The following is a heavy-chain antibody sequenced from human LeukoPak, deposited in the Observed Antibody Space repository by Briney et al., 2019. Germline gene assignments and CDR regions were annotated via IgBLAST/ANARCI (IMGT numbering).Heavy chain of an antibody. D-gene: IGHD3-10*01. CDR3: ARYRRPPTTTYYYGSGSSFSN. J-gene: IGHJ4*02. CDR1: GYTFTGYY. CDR2: MNPNSGNT. V-gene: IGHV1-8*02. Sequence: ASVKVSCKASGYTFTGYYMHWVRQATGQGLEWMGWMNPNSGNTGYAQKFQGRVTMTRNTSISTAYMELSSLRSEDTAVYYCARYRRPPTTTYYYGSGSSFSNWGQGTLVTVSS.